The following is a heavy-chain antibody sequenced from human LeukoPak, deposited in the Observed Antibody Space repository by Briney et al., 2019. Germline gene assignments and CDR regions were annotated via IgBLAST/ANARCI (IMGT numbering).Heavy chain of an antibody. V-gene: IGHV3-11*01. CDR3: ARAAGWFDH. Sequence: SLRLSCAASGFTFSDYYMTWIRQAPGKGLEWVSYISSSSNNIHYANSVRGRFTISRDNAKNSVYLQMNSLRAEDTAIYYCARAAGWFDHWGQGTLVTVSS. CDR2: ISSSSNNI. CDR1: GFTFSDYY. J-gene: IGHJ5*02.